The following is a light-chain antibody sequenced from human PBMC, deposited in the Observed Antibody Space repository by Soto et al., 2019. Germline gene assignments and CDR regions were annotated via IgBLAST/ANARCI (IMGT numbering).Light chain of an antibody. V-gene: IGLV3-25*02. J-gene: IGLJ1*01. CDR3: QSSDSSGRYPYV. CDR1: ALPKQY. Sequence: SYELTQPPSVSVSPAQTARITCSGDALPKQYAYWYQQKPGQAPVVVIYKDNGRPSGIPERFSGSSSGTTVTLTISGVQAEDEAYYYCQSSDSSGRYPYVFGTGTEVTVL. CDR2: KDN.